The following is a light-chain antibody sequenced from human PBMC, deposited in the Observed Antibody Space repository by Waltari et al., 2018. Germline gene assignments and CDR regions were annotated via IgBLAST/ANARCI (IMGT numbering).Light chain of an antibody. Sequence: QSVLTQPPSVSGAPGQRVTISCTGSSPNIGAGYDVHWYQKLPGTAPKLLIYDNTNRPSGVPDRFSGSKSGTSASRAITGLQAEDEADYYCQSYDSSLSGFYVFGTGTRVTVL. CDR1: SPNIGAGYD. V-gene: IGLV1-40*01. CDR2: DNT. J-gene: IGLJ1*01. CDR3: QSYDSSLSGFYV.